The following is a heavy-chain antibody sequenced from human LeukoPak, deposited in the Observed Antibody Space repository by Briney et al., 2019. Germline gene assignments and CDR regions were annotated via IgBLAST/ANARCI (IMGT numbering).Heavy chain of an antibody. CDR2: LNSDGSIT. D-gene: IGHD3-10*01. V-gene: IGHV3-74*01. CDR3: AKDRLWFGELSYYFDY. J-gene: IGHJ4*02. CDR1: GFSFSDYW. Sequence: PGGSLRLSCAASGFSFSDYWMYCVRQAPGKGGVWVSRLNSDGSITIYADSVKSRFTISRDTDKNTLYLQMNGLRAEDTDVYYCAKDRLWFGELSYYFDYWGQGTLVTVSS.